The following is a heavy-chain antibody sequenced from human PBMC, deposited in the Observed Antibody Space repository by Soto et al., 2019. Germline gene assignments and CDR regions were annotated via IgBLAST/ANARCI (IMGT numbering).Heavy chain of an antibody. CDR2: IYSGGST. Sequence: PGGSLRLSCAASGFTVSSNYMSWVRQAPGKGLEWVSVIYSGGSTYYADSVKGRFTISRDNSKNTLYLQMNSLRAEDTAVYYCARDVGIADGVYYGMDVWGQGTTGTVS. J-gene: IGHJ6*02. V-gene: IGHV3-53*01. CDR3: ARDVGIADGVYYGMDV. D-gene: IGHD6-13*01. CDR1: GFTVSSNY.